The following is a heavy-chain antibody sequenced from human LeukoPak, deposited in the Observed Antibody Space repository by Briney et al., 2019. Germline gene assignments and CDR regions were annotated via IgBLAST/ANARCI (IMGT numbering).Heavy chain of an antibody. V-gene: IGHV3-48*04. CDR2: ISSSSTTI. CDR1: GFAFSSYS. Sequence: GSLRLSCAASGFAFSSYSMNWVRQAPGKGLEWVSYISSSSTTIYYADFVKGRFTISRDNAKNSLYLQMNNLRAEDTAMYYCAKDNHYSDSGTYYYYFDSWGQGTLVTVSS. D-gene: IGHD3-22*01. CDR3: AKDNHYSDSGTYYYYFDS. J-gene: IGHJ4*02.